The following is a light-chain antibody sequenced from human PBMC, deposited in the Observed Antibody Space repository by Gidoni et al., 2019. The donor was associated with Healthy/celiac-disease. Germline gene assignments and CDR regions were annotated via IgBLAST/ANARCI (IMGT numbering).Light chain of an antibody. Sequence: QSVLTQPPSVSAAPGQKVTSSCSGSRSHLGNNYVSWYQQLPGTSPTLLIYDNNKRPSGIPARCSGSKSGTAATLVNTVLQTGDEADYYCGTWDSSLSAGVFGTWTKVTVL. J-gene: IGLJ1*01. CDR2: DNN. V-gene: IGLV1-51*01. CDR3: GTWDSSLSAGV. CDR1: RSHLGNNY.